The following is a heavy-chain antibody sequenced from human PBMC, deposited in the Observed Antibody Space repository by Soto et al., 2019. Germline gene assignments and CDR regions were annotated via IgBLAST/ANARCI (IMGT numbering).Heavy chain of an antibody. J-gene: IGHJ4*02. Sequence: GGSLRLSCAASGFSFSSDAMHWVRQAPGRGLEWVALISYDGNNKYYADSVKGRFTISRDNSKNTLYLQMNSLRAEDTAVYYCATWRGSRSSGYYFDYWGQGTLVTVSS. V-gene: IGHV3-30-3*01. CDR2: ISYDGNNK. D-gene: IGHD6-6*01. CDR1: GFSFSSDA. CDR3: ATWRGSRSSGYYFDY.